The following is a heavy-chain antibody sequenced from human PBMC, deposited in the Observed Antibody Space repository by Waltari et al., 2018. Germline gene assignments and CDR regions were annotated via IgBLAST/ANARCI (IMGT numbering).Heavy chain of an antibody. D-gene: IGHD3-3*01. CDR2: MNPNSGNT. J-gene: IGHJ3*02. CDR1: GYTFTSYD. Sequence: QVQLVQSGAEVKKPGASVKVSCKASGYTFTSYDINWVRQATGQGLEWMGWMNPNSGNTGYAQKFQCRVTMTRNTSISTAYMELSSLRSEDTAVYYCARLGTIFGVVTQDLDIWGQGTMVTVSS. CDR3: ARLGTIFGVVTQDLDI. V-gene: IGHV1-8*02.